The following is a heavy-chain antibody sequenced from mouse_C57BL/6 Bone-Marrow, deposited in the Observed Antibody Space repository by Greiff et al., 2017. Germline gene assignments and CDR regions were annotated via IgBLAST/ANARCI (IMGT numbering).Heavy chain of an antibody. CDR1: GYTFTDYY. Sequence: VQLQQSGPELVKPGASVKISCKASGYTFTDYYMNWVKQSHGKSLEWIGDINPNNGGTSYNQKFKGKATLTVDKSSSTANMELRSLTSEDSAVYYCARELDSSGYGFAYWGQGTLVTVSA. CDR2: INPNNGGT. D-gene: IGHD3-2*02. CDR3: ARELDSSGYGFAY. J-gene: IGHJ3*01. V-gene: IGHV1-26*01.